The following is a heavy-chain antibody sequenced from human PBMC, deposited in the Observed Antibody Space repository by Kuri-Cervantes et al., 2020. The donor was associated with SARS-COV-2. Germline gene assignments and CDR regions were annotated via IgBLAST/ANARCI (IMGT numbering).Heavy chain of an antibody. CDR3: TTVVPRSRIWYYYMDV. Sequence: SVKVSCKASGGTFSSYAISWVRQAPGQGLEWMGGIIPIFGTANYAQKFQGRVTITADESTSTAYMELSSLRSEDTAVYYCTTVVPRSRIWYYYMDVWGKGTTVTVSS. CDR1: GGTFSSYA. D-gene: IGHD3/OR15-3a*01. J-gene: IGHJ6*03. V-gene: IGHV1-69*13. CDR2: IIPIFGTA.